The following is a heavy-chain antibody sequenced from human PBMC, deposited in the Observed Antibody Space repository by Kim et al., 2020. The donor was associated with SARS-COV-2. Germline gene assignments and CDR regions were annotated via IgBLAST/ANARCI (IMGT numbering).Heavy chain of an antibody. J-gene: IGHJ5*02. CDR1: GFTFSNAW. V-gene: IGHV3-15*01. Sequence: GGSLRLSCAASGFTFSNAWMSWVRQAPGKGLEWVGRIKSKTDGGTTDYAAPVKGRFTISRDDSKNTLYLQMNSLKTEDTAVYYCTTDETPRPTKYYGSGSYRSNWFDPWGQGTLVTVSS. CDR2: IKSKTDGGTT. D-gene: IGHD3-10*01. CDR3: TTDETPRPTKYYGSGSYRSNWFDP.